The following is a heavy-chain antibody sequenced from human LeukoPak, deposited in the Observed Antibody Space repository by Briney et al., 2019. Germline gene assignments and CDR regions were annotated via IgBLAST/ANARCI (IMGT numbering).Heavy chain of an antibody. CDR2: IYYSGST. Sequence: KPSETLSLTCTVSGASISRSSYYWGWIRQPPGKGLEWIGSIYYSGSTYYNPSLKSRVAISVDTSKNQFSLKVSSVSAADTAPYCCARHLVTDVVVVPAAYWFDPWGQGTLVTVSS. J-gene: IGHJ5*02. V-gene: IGHV4-39*01. CDR1: GASISRSSYY. CDR3: ARHLVTDVVVVPAAYWFDP. D-gene: IGHD2-2*01.